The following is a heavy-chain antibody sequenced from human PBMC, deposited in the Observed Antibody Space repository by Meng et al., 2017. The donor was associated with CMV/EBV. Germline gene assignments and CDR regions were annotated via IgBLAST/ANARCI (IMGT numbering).Heavy chain of an antibody. CDR2: IYSGGST. CDR1: GFTVSSNY. V-gene: IGHV3-53*05. J-gene: IGHJ5*02. Sequence: WGSLRLSCAASGFTVSSNYMSWVRQAPGKGLEWVSVIYSGGSTYYADSVKGRFTISRDNSKNTLYLQMNSLRAEDTAVYYCARDKRFQGWFDPWGQGTLVTVSS. CDR3: ARDKRFQGWFDP. D-gene: IGHD5-24*01.